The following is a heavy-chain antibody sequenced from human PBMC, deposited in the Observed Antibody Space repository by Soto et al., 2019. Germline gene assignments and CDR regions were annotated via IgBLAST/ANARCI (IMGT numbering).Heavy chain of an antibody. D-gene: IGHD3-3*01. CDR2: MNPNSGNT. CDR3: ARANYDFWSGPNSYYFDY. V-gene: IGHV1-8*01. CDR1: GYTFTSYD. Sequence: ASVKVSCKASGYTFTSYDINWVRQATGQGLEWMGWMNPNSGNTGYAQKFQGRVTMTRNTSISTAYMELSSLRSEDTAVYYCARANYDFWSGPNSYYFDYWGQGTLVTSPQ. J-gene: IGHJ4*02.